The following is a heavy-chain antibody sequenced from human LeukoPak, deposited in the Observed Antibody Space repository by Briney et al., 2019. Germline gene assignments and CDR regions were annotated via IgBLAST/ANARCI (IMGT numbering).Heavy chain of an antibody. J-gene: IGHJ6*03. CDR3: ARDRPPRVVRGVIITLNSLGYMDV. D-gene: IGHD3-10*01. Sequence: SETLSLTCTVSGGSISSGSYYWSWIRQPAGKGLEWIGRIYTSGSTNYNPSLKSRVTISVDTSKNQFSLKLSSVTAADTAVYYCARDRPPRVVRGVIITLNSLGYMDVWGKGTTVTISS. V-gene: IGHV4-61*02. CDR1: GGSISSGSYY. CDR2: IYTSGST.